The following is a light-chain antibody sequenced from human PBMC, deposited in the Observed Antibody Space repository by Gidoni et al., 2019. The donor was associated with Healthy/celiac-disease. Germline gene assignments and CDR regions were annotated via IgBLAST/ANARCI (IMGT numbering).Light chain of an antibody. CDR2: DAS. CDR1: QSVSSY. J-gene: IGKJ2*04. Sequence: EIVLTQSPATLSLSPGERATLSCRASQSVSSYLAWYQQKPGQAPRLLIYDASNRATGIPARFSGSGSGTDFTLTISSLEPEDFAVYYCQQRSNFLGSFGQXTKLEIK. CDR3: QQRSNFLGS. V-gene: IGKV3-11*01.